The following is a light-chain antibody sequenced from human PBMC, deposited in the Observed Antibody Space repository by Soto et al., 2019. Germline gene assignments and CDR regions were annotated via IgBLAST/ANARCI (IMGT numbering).Light chain of an antibody. V-gene: IGLV2-14*01. CDR3: SSYTSSSTPVV. J-gene: IGLJ2*01. Sequence: QSALTQPASVSGSPGQSITISCTGTSSDVGGYNYVSWYQQHPGKAPKLMIYEVSNRPSGVSTRFSGSMSGNTASLTISGLQAEDEADYYCSSYTSSSTPVVFGGGTKLTVL. CDR2: EVS. CDR1: SSDVGGYNY.